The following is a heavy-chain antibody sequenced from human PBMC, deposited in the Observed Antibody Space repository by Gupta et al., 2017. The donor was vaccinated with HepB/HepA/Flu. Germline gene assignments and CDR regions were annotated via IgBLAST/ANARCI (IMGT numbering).Heavy chain of an antibody. Sequence: QVQLVQSGAEVKKPGASVKVSCKVSGNTLSGLSIHWVRQPPGKGLEWMGGLDPEDGKRRFAQKFQGRVTLTEDTSTDTAYMELTSLRSGDTAIYYCTISTIVDWFDPWGQGTLVIVSS. CDR2: LDPEDGKR. V-gene: IGHV1-24*01. CDR1: GNTLSGLS. D-gene: IGHD1-26*01. J-gene: IGHJ5*02. CDR3: TISTIVDWFDP.